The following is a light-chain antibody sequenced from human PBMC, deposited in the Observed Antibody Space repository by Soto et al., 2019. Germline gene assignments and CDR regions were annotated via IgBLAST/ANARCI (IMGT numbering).Light chain of an antibody. CDR1: SSNIGRDY. CDR3: SAWDDSLSGWV. CDR2: TTN. V-gene: IGLV1-47*02. J-gene: IGLJ3*02. Sequence: QSVLTQPPSASGTPGQRVTISCSGSSSNIGRDYVYWYQQLPGTAPKLLIYTTNQRPSGVPDRFSGSKSGTSASLAISGLRSEDEADYYCSAWDDSLSGWVFGGGTKLT.